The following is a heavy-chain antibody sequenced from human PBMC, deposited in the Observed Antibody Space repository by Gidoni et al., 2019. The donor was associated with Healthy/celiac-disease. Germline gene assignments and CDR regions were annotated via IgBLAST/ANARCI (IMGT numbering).Heavy chain of an antibody. D-gene: IGHD6-19*01. CDR2: IYHSGST. Sequence: QVQLQESGPGLVKPSETLSLTCAVSGYSISSGYYWGWIRQPPGKGLEWIGSIYHSGSTYYNPSLKSRVTISVDTSKNQFSLKLSSVTAADTAVYYCARSPGIAVAGHTDYWGQGTLVTVSS. CDR3: ARSPGIAVAGHTDY. V-gene: IGHV4-38-2*01. CDR1: GYSISSGYY. J-gene: IGHJ4*02.